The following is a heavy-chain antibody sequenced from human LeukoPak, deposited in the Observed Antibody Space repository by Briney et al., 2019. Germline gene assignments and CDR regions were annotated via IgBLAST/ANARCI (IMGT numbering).Heavy chain of an antibody. J-gene: IGHJ5*02. CDR1: GGSFSGYY. Sequence: PSETLSHTCAVYGGSFSGYYWSWIRQPPGKGLEWIGEINHSGSTNYNPSLKSRVTISVDTSKNQFSLKLSSVTAADTAVYYCARGLTMVRGVIITGWFGPWGQGTLVTVSS. CDR2: INHSGST. V-gene: IGHV4-34*01. D-gene: IGHD3-10*01. CDR3: ARGLTMVRGVIITGWFGP.